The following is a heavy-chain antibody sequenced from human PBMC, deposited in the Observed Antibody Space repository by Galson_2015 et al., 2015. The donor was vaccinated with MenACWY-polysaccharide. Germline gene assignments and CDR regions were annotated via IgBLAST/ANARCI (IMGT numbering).Heavy chain of an antibody. J-gene: IGHJ4*02. V-gene: IGHV3-33*01. CDR2: IWSDGSIK. CDR1: GFTFSSYG. CDR3: ARRVVMYDFDS. Sequence: SLRLSCAASGFTFSSYGMHWVRQAPGKGLEWVAVIWSDGSIKYYADSVKGRFTISRDNAKDTLYLQMDSLGAEDTAVYYCARRVVMYDFDSWGQGTLVTVSS. D-gene: IGHD3-22*01.